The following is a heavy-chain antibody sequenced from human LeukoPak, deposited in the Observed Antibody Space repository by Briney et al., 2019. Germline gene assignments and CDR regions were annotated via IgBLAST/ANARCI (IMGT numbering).Heavy chain of an antibody. CDR1: GFTFSGSA. Sequence: PGGSLRLSCAASGFTFSGSAMHWVRQASGKGVEWVGRIRSKANSYATAYAAAVKGRFTISRDDSKNTAYLQMNSLKTEDTAVYYCTRGAAAGYTIYGMDVWGKGTTVTVSS. V-gene: IGHV3-73*01. CDR2: IRSKANSYAT. CDR3: TRGAAAGYTIYGMDV. D-gene: IGHD6-13*01. J-gene: IGHJ6*04.